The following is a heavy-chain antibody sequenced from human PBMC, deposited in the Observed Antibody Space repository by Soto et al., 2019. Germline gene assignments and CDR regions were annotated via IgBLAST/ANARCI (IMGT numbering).Heavy chain of an antibody. V-gene: IGHV5-10-1*01. J-gene: IGHJ6*02. D-gene: IGHD6-13*01. Sequence: GESLKISCKGSGYSFTSYWISWVRQMPGKGLEWMGRIDPSDSYTNYSPSFQGHVTISADKSISTAYLQWSSLKASDTAMYYCARFMAAGTGYYCYGMDVWGQGTTVTVSS. CDR2: IDPSDSYT. CDR3: ARFMAAGTGYYCYGMDV. CDR1: GYSFTSYW.